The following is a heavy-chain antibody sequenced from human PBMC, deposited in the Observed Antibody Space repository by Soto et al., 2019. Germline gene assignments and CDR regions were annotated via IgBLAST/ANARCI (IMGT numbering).Heavy chain of an antibody. CDR2: ISYDGSNK. Sequence: GGSLRLSCAASGFTFTSYGMHWVLQAPCKGLEWVAVISYDGSNKYYADSVKGRFTISRDNSKNTLDLQMNSLRVEDTALYFCAKEAGWGCSSIICYPWFDPWGQGT. D-gene: IGHD2-2*01. V-gene: IGHV3-30*18. CDR1: GFTFTSYG. CDR3: AKEAGWGCSSIICYPWFDP. J-gene: IGHJ5*02.